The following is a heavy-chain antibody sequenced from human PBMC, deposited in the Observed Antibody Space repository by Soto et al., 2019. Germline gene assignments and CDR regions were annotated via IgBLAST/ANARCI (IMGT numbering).Heavy chain of an antibody. V-gene: IGHV4-4*02. CDR2: IFHSGDT. J-gene: IGHJ3*01. CDR3: AYRAGWYRHDV. Sequence: QVQLQESGPGLVKPSGTLSLTCAVSGDSISNSRWWTWVRQPPGKGLEWIGDIFHSGDTNYNPSLKSRVFISVDKSQNQFSLKVSSVPAADTAVYYCAYRAGWYRHDVWGQGTLVTVSS. D-gene: IGHD6-19*01. CDR1: GDSISNSRW.